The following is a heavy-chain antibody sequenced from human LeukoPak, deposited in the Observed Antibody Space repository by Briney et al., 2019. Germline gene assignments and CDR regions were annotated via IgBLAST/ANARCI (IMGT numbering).Heavy chain of an antibody. V-gene: IGHV1-46*01. CDR1: GYTFTSYY. Sequence: GASVKVSCKASGYTFTSYYMHWVRQAPGQGLEWMGIINPSGGSTSYAQKFQGRVTMTRDTSTSTVYMELSSLRSEDTAVYYSARSTYYYDSSGYSPDYWGQGTLVTVSS. CDR3: ARSTYYYDSSGYSPDY. J-gene: IGHJ4*02. CDR2: INPSGGST. D-gene: IGHD3-22*01.